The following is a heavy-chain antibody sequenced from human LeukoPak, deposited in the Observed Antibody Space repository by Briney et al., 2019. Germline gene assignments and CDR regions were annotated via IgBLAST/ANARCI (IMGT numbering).Heavy chain of an antibody. CDR2: IKQDGDEQ. CDR1: GFTFSNYW. Sequence: GGSLRLSCAASGFTFSNYWMSWVRQAPGKGLEWVANIKQDGDEQYYVDSVRGRFTISRDNSKNTLYLQMNSLRPEDTAVYYCAKGVVAATNAAYYGMDVWGQGTTVTVSS. V-gene: IGHV3-7*01. J-gene: IGHJ6*02. D-gene: IGHD2-15*01. CDR3: AKGVVAATNAAYYGMDV.